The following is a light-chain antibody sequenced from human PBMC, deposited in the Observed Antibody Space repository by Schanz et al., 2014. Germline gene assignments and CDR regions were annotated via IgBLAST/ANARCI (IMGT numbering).Light chain of an antibody. CDR2: GNS. V-gene: IGLV1-40*01. Sequence: QSVLTQPPSVSGAPGQRVTISCTGSSSNIGAGYDVHWYQQLPGTAPKLLIYGNSNRPSGVPDRFSGSKSGTSASLAITGLQTGDEADYYCATWDASLSSGVFGGGTKSPS. CDR3: ATWDASLSSGV. CDR1: SSNIGAGYD. J-gene: IGLJ3*02.